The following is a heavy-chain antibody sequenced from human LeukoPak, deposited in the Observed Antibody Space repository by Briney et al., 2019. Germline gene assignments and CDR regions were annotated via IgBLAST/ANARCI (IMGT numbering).Heavy chain of an antibody. Sequence: SVKVSCKASGGTFTSYAISWVRHAPGQGLEWMGGIIPIFGTANYAQKFQGRVTITADKSTSTAYMELSSLRSEDTAVYYCARGSSGWYWSNFDFDYWGQGTLVTVSS. CDR2: IIPIFGTA. D-gene: IGHD6-19*01. J-gene: IGHJ4*02. V-gene: IGHV1-69*06. CDR1: GGTFTSYA. CDR3: ARGSSGWYWSNFDFDY.